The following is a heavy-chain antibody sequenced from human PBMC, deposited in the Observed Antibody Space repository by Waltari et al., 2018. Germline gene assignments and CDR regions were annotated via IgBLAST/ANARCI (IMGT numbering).Heavy chain of an antibody. D-gene: IGHD3-22*01. CDR2: PIPIFGTA. V-gene: IGHV1-69*13. CDR3: ARGISGPYYRSGYWLDY. CDR1: GFTVSSYA. Sequence: QVQLLQSGAEVKKPGSSVNVSCKASGFTVSSYAISWLRPAPGHGREWMGGPIPIFGTANYAQKFQGRVTSTADKSTSTAYMEVSSLRSEDTAVDYCARGISGPYYRSGYWLDYWGQGTLVTVSS. J-gene: IGHJ4*02.